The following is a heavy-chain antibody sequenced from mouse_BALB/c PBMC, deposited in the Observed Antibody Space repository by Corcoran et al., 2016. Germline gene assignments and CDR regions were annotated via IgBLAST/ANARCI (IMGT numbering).Heavy chain of an antibody. CDR1: GFSLSTSGMG. D-gene: IGHD1-2*01. Sequence: QVTLKESGPGILQPSQTLSLTCSFSGFSLSTSGMGVSWIRQPSGKGLEWLAHIYWDDDKRYNPSLKSRLTIAKDTSSNQVFLKITSVDTADTATYYCARRAPFDTTATLDYWGQGTTLTVSS. CDR2: IYWDDDK. J-gene: IGHJ2*01. V-gene: IGHV8-12*01. CDR3: ARRAPFDTTATLDY.